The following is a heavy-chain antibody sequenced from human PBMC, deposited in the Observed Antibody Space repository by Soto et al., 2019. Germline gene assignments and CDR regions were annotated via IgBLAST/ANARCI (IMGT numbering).Heavy chain of an antibody. D-gene: IGHD3-3*02. J-gene: IGHJ6*02. CDR1: GYNFGSHA. CDR3: ARDQPFFAGGGFYGMDV. CDR2: IDGGSGNT. Sequence: QVQVVQSGAEVKKPGASVKISCKASGYNFGSHAMNWVRQAPGQRLEWMGWIDGGSGNTKYSQKFQGRVTITRDTSASIAYMELSGLRSEDTARYYCARDQPFFAGGGFYGMDVWGQGTTVTVSS. V-gene: IGHV1-3*01.